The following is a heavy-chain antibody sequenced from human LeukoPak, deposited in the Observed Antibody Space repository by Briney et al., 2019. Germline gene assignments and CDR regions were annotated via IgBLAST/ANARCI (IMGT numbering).Heavy chain of an antibody. CDR1: GGPISSGHYY. Sequence: SETLSLTCTVSGGPISSGHYYWRWIRQPPGKGLEWIAYIYYSGSTYYNPSLKSRVTISVDTSKNQFSLKLSSVTAADTAVYYCARVRRGYDFWSGYPYYYYYYMDVWGKGTTVTVSS. V-gene: IGHV4-30-4*08. J-gene: IGHJ6*03. D-gene: IGHD3-3*01. CDR3: ARVRRGYDFWSGYPYYYYYYMDV. CDR2: IYYSGST.